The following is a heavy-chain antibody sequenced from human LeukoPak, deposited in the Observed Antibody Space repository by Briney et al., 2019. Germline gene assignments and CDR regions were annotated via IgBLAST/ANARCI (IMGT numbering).Heavy chain of an antibody. D-gene: IGHD6-13*01. CDR1: GYTFTSYG. J-gene: IGHJ4*02. Sequence: ASVKVSCKASGYTFTSYGISWVRQAPGQGLEWMGWMNPNSGNTGYAQKFQGRVTMTRNTTISTAYMELSSLRSEDAAVYFCARARTSIATNDYWGQGTLVTVSS. V-gene: IGHV1-8*02. CDR2: MNPNSGNT. CDR3: ARARTSIATNDY.